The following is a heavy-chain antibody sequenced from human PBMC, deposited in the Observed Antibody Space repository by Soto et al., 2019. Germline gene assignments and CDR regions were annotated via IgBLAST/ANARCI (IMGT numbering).Heavy chain of an antibody. Sequence: PSETLSLTCTVSGGSISNYYWSWIRQPPGKGLEWIGYIYYTGSTNYNPSLKSRVTISVDTSKNQISLKLSSVTAADTAVYYCARRSGYDSEYYFDYWGQGTLVTVSS. CDR3: ARRSGYDSEYYFDY. J-gene: IGHJ4*02. D-gene: IGHD5-12*01. V-gene: IGHV4-59*01. CDR2: IYYTGST. CDR1: GGSISNYY.